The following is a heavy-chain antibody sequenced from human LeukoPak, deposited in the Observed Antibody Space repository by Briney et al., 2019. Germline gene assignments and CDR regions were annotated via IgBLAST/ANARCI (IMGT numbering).Heavy chain of an antibody. Sequence: ASETLSLTCTVSGGSISSSNSYWGWIRQPPGKGLEWVSAISGSDDGTYYADSVKGRFTISRDNSRNTLYLQMNTLRAEDTAVYFCAKSPVSSCRGSFCYPFDYWGQGNLVTVSS. CDR2: ISGSDDGT. D-gene: IGHD2-15*01. CDR3: AKSPVSSCRGSFCYPFDY. CDR1: GGSISSSNSY. V-gene: IGHV3-23*01. J-gene: IGHJ4*02.